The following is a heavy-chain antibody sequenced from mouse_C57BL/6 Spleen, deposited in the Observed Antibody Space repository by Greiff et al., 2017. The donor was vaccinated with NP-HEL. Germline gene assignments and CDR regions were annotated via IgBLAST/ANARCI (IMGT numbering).Heavy chain of an antibody. Sequence: QVQLQQPGAELVKPGASVKLSCKASGYTFTSYWMQWVKQRPGQGLEWIGEIDPSDSYTNYNQKFKGKATLTVDTSSSTAYMQLSSLTSEDYAVYYCARHDSRRYFDVWGTGTTVTVSS. CDR1: GYTFTSYW. J-gene: IGHJ1*03. CDR3: ARHDSRRYFDV. CDR2: IDPSDSYT. V-gene: IGHV1-50*01. D-gene: IGHD1-1*01.